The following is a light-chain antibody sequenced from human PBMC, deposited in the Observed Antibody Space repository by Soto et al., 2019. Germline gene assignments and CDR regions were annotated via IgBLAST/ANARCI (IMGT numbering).Light chain of an antibody. CDR3: QQYNRYSLT. CDR1: QSISSN. V-gene: IGKV3-15*01. Sequence: EIVMTQSPATLSVYKGERASLSCRASQSISSNLAWYQQRPGQAPRLLMYGASTRATGIPARFSGSGSGTESTLTISSLHSEDFAVYYCQQYNRYSLTFGQGTRLEIK. J-gene: IGKJ5*01. CDR2: GAS.